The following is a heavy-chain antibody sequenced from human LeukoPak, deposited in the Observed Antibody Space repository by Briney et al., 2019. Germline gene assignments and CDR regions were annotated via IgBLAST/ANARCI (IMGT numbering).Heavy chain of an antibody. CDR3: VRFALSSSLDH. J-gene: IGHJ5*02. Sequence: GESLKISCKISGYRLTNNWIGWVRQAPGKGLEWMGLIYPGYSDTKYSPSFQGQVTFSVDTSISTAYLQLGGLRASDAAIYYCVRFALSSSLDHWGQGTLVAVSS. D-gene: IGHD6-13*01. CDR2: IYPGYSDT. V-gene: IGHV5-51*01. CDR1: GYRLTNNW.